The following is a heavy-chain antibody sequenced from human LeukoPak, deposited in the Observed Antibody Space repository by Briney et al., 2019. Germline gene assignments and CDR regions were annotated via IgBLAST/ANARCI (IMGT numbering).Heavy chain of an antibody. J-gene: IGHJ4*02. D-gene: IGHD2-2*02. CDR3: ARGKPRYCSSTSCYTRGTFDY. CDR1: GGSISSGDYY. V-gene: IGHV4-30-4*01. CDR2: INHSGST. Sequence: PSQTLSLTCTVSGGSISSGDYYWSWIRQPPGKGLEWIGEINHSGSTNYNPSLKSRVTISVDTSKNQFSLKLSSVTAADTAVYYCARGKPRYCSSTSCYTRGTFDYWGQGTLVTVSS.